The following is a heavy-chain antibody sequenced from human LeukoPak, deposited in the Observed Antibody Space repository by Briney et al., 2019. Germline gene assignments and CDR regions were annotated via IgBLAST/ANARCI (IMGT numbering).Heavy chain of an antibody. V-gene: IGHV1-18*01. J-gene: IGHJ4*02. CDR1: GYTFTRYG. Sequence: ASVKVSCKASGYTFTRYGISWVRQAPGQGLEWMGWISAYNGNTNYAQKLQGRVTMTTNTSTSTAYMELRSLRSDDTAVYYCARGGYCSGGSCYAFDYWGQGTLVTVSS. CDR3: ARGGYCSGGSCYAFDY. CDR2: ISAYNGNT. D-gene: IGHD2-15*01.